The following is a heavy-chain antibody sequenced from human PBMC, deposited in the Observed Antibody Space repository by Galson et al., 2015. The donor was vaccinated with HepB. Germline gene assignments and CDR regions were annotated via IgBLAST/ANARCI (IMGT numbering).Heavy chain of an antibody. J-gene: IGHJ6*02. V-gene: IGHV3-74*01. Sequence: SLRLSCAASGFTFSSYWMHWVRQAPGKGLVWVSRINSDGSSTSYADSVKGRFTISRDNAKNTLYLQMNSLRAEDTAVYYRAKGIRELFLTYYYYGLDVWGQGTTVTVSS. CDR3: AKGIRELFLTYYYYGLDV. CDR1: GFTFSSYW. D-gene: IGHD3-9*01. CDR2: INSDGSST.